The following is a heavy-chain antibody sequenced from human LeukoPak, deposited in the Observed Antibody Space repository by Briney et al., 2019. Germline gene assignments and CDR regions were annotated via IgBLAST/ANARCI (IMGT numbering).Heavy chain of an antibody. CDR1: GYTFTSYG. CDR2: ISAYNGNT. J-gene: IGHJ5*02. D-gene: IGHD6-13*01. V-gene: IGHV1-18*01. CDR3: ARSEDSSSWYFWFDP. Sequence: ASVKVSCKASGYTFTSYGISWVRQAPGQGLEWMGWISAYNGNTNYAQKLQGRVTMTTDTSTSTAYMELRSLRSDGTAVYYCARSEDSSSWYFWFDPWGQGTLVTVSS.